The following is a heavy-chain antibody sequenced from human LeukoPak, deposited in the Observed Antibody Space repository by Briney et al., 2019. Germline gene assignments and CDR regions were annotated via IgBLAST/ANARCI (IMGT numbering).Heavy chain of an antibody. D-gene: IGHD4-17*01. CDR1: GFTFSSYA. Sequence: GGSLRLSCAASGFTFSSYAMSWVRQVPGKGLEWVSVISGSGDNTYYADSVKGRFTISRDNSKNMLYLQMNSLRAEDTAVYYCANSPGGDYVPLPLDYWGQGTLVTVSS. V-gene: IGHV3-23*01. CDR2: ISGSGDNT. CDR3: ANSPGGDYVPLPLDY. J-gene: IGHJ4*02.